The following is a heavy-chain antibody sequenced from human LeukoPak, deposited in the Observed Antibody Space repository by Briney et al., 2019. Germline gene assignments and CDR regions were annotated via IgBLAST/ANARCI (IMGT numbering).Heavy chain of an antibody. J-gene: IGHJ4*02. D-gene: IGHD7-27*01. Sequence: PSETLSLTCSVSGDFITAYYWSWIRQPPGKGLEWIGYVYYTGSTEYNPSLRSRVTISLEMSKRQFSLSLTSVTAADPAVYYFLTHTGTVFEYSGQGALVTVS. CDR2: VYYTGST. CDR3: LTHTGTVFEY. CDR1: GDFITAYY. V-gene: IGHV4-59*01.